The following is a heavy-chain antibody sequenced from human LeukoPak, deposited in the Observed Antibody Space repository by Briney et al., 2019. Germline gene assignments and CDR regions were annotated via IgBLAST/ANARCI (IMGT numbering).Heavy chain of an antibody. Sequence: GGSLRLSCSASGFIFSSFTMHWVRQAPGKGLEYVSAISANGGTTKYADSVKDRVTISRDNSKNTLYPQLSSLGAEDTAVYYCVRGGAYLYGSSFDYWGQGTLVTVSS. CDR2: ISANGGTT. CDR3: VRGGAYLYGSSFDY. V-gene: IGHV3-64D*06. CDR1: GFIFSSFT. D-gene: IGHD3-10*01. J-gene: IGHJ4*02.